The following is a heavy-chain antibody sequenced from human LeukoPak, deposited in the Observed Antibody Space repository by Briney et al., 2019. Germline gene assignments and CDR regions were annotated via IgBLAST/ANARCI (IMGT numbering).Heavy chain of an antibody. Sequence: GGSLRLSCAASGFTFSSYGMHWVRQAPGKGLEWVAVIWYDGSNKYYADPVKGRFTISRDNSKNTLYLQMNSLRAEDTAVYYCARVIGPQWLLNDYWGQGTLVTVSS. CDR3: ARVIGPQWLLNDY. CDR2: IWYDGSNK. CDR1: GFTFSSYG. V-gene: IGHV3-33*01. D-gene: IGHD6-19*01. J-gene: IGHJ4*02.